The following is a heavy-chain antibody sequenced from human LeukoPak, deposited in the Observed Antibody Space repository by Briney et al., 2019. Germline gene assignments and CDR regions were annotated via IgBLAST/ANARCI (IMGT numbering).Heavy chain of an antibody. J-gene: IGHJ4*02. CDR1: GFTFSDYY. D-gene: IGHD3-22*01. V-gene: IGHV3-11*01. CDR2: ISSSGSTI. CDR3: ARVGVEGYYDSSGYYRTSCCFDY. Sequence: GGSLRLSCAASGFTFSDYYMSWIRQAPGKGLEWVSYISSSGSTIYYADSVKGRFTISRDNAKNSLYLQMNSLRAEGTAVYYCARVGVEGYYDSSGYYRTSCCFDYWGQGTLVTVSS.